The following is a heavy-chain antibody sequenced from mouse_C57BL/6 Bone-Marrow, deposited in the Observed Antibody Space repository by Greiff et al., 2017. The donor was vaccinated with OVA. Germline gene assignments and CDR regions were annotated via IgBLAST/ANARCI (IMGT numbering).Heavy chain of an antibody. V-gene: IGHV5-17*01. CDR2: ISRSSSTI. CDR1: GFTFSDYG. D-gene: IGHD3-3*01. CDR3: ARLRAISAMAY. Sequence: DVKLVESGGGLVKPGGSLKLSCAASGFTFSDYGMHWVRQAPEKGLEWVAYISRSSSTIYYADTVKGRFTISIDNAKNTLFLQMSSLRSEDTAVYYCARLRAISAMAYWGQGTLVTVSA. J-gene: IGHJ4*01.